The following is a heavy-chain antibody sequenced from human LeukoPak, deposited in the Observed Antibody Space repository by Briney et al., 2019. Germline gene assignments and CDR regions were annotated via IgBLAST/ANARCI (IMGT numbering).Heavy chain of an antibody. D-gene: IGHD2-8*01. J-gene: IGHJ6*02. CDR3: GRVPDCTNGVCYSEYYYYGVDV. V-gene: IGHV1-69*04. Sequence: SVNLCCTASAGTFSSYSISWVRQAPGQGLEWLARIIPIVGIANYGQQCQGRVTITAEKSTSTADMELSSLRSEGTEVYYCGRVPDCTNGVCYSEYYYYGVDVWGQGPTVTVS. CDR2: IIPIVGIA. CDR1: AGTFSSYS.